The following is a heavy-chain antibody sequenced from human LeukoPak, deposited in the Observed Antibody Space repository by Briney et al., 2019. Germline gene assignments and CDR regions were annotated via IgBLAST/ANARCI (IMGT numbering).Heavy chain of an antibody. CDR3: ARDSPVCSY. D-gene: IGHD3-10*02. CDR2: LGDSGDST. Sequence: GGSLRLSCAASGFTFSSYSMSWVRQAPGKGLEWVSALGDSGDSTYYADSVKGRFTISRDTSKNTLYLQMNSLRAEDTAVYYCARDSPVCSYWGQGTLVTVSS. V-gene: IGHV3-23*01. CDR1: GFTFSSYS. J-gene: IGHJ4*02.